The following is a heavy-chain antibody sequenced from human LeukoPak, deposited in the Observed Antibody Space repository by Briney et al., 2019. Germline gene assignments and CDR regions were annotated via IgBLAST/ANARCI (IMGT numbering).Heavy chain of an antibody. Sequence: ASVKVSCKASGYTFTGYYIHWVRQAPGQGLEWMGWINSNSGGTNYAQKFQGRVTMTRDTSISTAYMELSRLRSDDTAVYYCARVDSSGYYGNFDYWGQGTLVTVSS. V-gene: IGHV1-2*02. CDR3: ARVDSSGYYGNFDY. D-gene: IGHD3-22*01. CDR2: INSNSGGT. CDR1: GYTFTGYY. J-gene: IGHJ4*02.